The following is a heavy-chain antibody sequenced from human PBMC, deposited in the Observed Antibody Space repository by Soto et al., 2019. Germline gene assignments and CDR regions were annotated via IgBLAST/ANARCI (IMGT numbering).Heavy chain of an antibody. CDR2: ISGNGETT. Sequence: GGSLRLSCAASGFFFSSHAMSWVRQAPGKGLEWVSTISGNGETTPYADSVKGRFTISRDNSKSTLFLQMNSLRAEDTAVYYCSKAGAPWLARGEGIDYWGQGTLVTVSS. V-gene: IGHV3-23*01. CDR3: SKAGAPWLARGEGIDY. D-gene: IGHD6-19*01. J-gene: IGHJ4*02. CDR1: GFFFSSHA.